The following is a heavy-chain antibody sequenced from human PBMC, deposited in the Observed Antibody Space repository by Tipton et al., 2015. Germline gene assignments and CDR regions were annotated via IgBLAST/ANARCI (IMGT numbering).Heavy chain of an antibody. CDR3: ARDSFGYYSFDS. V-gene: IGHV4-59*01. J-gene: IGHJ4*02. D-gene: IGHD5-18*01. Sequence: TLSLTCTVSGGSFNDFYWSWIRQPPGEGLEWIGSISHSGNTYYNPSLESRVTISVHTSKTQFSLKLISVTAADTAVYHCARDSFGYYSFDSWGPGTLVTVSS. CDR1: GGSFNDFY. CDR2: ISHSGNT.